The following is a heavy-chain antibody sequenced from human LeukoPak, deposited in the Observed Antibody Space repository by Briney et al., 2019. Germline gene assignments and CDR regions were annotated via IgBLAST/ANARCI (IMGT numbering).Heavy chain of an antibody. D-gene: IGHD5-12*01. Sequence: SETLSLTCIVSGGSIGRYYWSWIRQTPGKGLEWIGYIYYSGTTNYNPSLKSRVTISVDTSKNQFSLKPNSVTAADTAVYYCARCVGYDSGWSFQHWGQGTPVTVSS. CDR1: GGSIGRYY. J-gene: IGHJ1*01. V-gene: IGHV4-59*08. CDR3: ARCVGYDSGWSFQH. CDR2: IYYSGTT.